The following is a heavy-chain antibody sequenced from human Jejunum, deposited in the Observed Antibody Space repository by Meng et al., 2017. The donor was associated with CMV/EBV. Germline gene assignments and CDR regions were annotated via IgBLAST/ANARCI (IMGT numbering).Heavy chain of an antibody. CDR3: AKVLITTSWLPQPFDA. CDR1: TFSLYP. CDR2: ISHDGSAT. Sequence: TFSLYPMAWVRQAPGKGLEWVARISHDGSATYYADSMKGRMTISRDNSINTFYLQMNGLRADDTAVYFCAKVLITTSWLPQPFDAWGQGTLVTVSS. J-gene: IGHJ4*02. V-gene: IGHV3-23*01. D-gene: IGHD1-14*01.